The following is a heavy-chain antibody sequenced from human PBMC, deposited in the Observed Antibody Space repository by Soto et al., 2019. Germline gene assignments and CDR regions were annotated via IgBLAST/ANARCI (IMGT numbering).Heavy chain of an antibody. Sequence: PSETLSLTCAVSGYSISSGYYWGWIRQPPGKGLEWIGSIYHSGSTYYNPSLKSRVTISVDTSKNQFSLKLSSVTAADTAVYYCARTRSGFPFDYWGQGTLVTVSS. CDR1: GYSISSGYY. J-gene: IGHJ4*02. CDR3: ARTRSGFPFDY. CDR2: IYHSGST. V-gene: IGHV4-38-2*01. D-gene: IGHD5-12*01.